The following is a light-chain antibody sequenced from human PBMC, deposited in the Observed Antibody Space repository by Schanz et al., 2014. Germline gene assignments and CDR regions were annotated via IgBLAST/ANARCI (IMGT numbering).Light chain of an antibody. Sequence: EIVLTQSPGTLSLSPGERATLSCRASQSVSTKLAWYQHKPGQAPRLLIHGASTRATGVPVRFSGSGSATEFTLTISSLQSEDFAVYYCQQYGPSPRTFGQGTKVEI. J-gene: IGKJ1*01. V-gene: IGKV3-15*01. CDR1: QSVSTK. CDR3: QQYGPSPRT. CDR2: GAS.